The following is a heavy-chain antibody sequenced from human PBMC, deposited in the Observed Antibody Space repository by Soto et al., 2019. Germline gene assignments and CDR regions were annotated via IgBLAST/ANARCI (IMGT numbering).Heavy chain of an antibody. J-gene: IGHJ4*02. CDR1: GLTFGSRA. D-gene: IGHD3-10*01. CDR2: ITDNGGDA. V-gene: IGHV3-23*01. Sequence: GGSLRLSCVASGLTFGSRAMSWVRQAPGEGLQWVATITDNGGDAKYADSVRGRFVISRDNSKKTLYLQMISLTAEDSAMYFCARGSTESYPGSRIFDFWGRGTLVTVSS. CDR3: ARGSTESYPGSRIFDF.